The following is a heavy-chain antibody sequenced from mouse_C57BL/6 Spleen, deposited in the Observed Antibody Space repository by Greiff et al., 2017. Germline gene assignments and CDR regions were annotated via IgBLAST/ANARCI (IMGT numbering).Heavy chain of an antibody. Sequence: QVQLQQSGAELVKPGASVKLSCKASGYTFTSHWMHWVKQRPGQGLEWIGMIHPNSGSTNYNEKFKSKATLTVDKSSSTAYMQLSSLTSEDSAVYYCAYYYGYDAACCGDGALVSVSA. CDR2: IHPNSGST. J-gene: IGHJ3*01. V-gene: IGHV1-64*01. D-gene: IGHD2-2*01. CDR3: AYYYGYDAAC. CDR1: GYTFTSHW.